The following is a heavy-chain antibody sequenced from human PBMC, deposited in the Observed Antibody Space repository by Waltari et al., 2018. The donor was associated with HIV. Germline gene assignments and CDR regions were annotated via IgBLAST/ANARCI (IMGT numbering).Heavy chain of an antibody. CDR3: ARGLESGSYYAPFDY. J-gene: IGHJ4*02. V-gene: IGHV1-8*01. D-gene: IGHD1-26*01. CDR1: GYSFTTYD. CDR2: LSRNSGKT. Sequence: QVQLVQSGAEVKKPGASVKVSCKASGYSFTTYDINWVRQATGQGLEWMGWLSRNSGKTGYARKFQGRVTMTRNTSISTAYTALSTLRSEDTAVYYCARGLESGSYYAPFDYWSQATLVTVSS.